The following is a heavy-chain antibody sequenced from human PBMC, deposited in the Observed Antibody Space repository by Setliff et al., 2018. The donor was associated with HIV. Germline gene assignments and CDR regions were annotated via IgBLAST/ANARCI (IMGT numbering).Heavy chain of an antibody. J-gene: IGHJ4*02. D-gene: IGHD5-12*01. V-gene: IGHV4-38-2*01. Sequence: NPSETLSLTCAVSGYSISSGSYWGWIRQPPGKGLEWIGSIYYSGGTYYNPSLKSRVTISVDTSKNQFSLKLSSVTAADTAVYYCARVGEGYSGDMDVWGQGTLVTVSS. CDR1: GYSISSGSY. CDR2: IYYSGGT. CDR3: ARVGEGYSGDMDV.